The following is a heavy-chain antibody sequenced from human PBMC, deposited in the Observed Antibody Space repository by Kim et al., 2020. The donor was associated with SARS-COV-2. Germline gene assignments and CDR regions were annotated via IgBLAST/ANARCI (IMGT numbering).Heavy chain of an antibody. D-gene: IGHD7-27*01. V-gene: IGHV3-23*01. CDR1: GFIFSNYI. Sequence: GGSLRLSCAASGFIFSNYIMNWVRQAPGKGLQWVSSITGGGTANYADSVRGRFTISRDNSNNKLYLQMNSLRAEGTAVYYCAKDGPNWGSYFDSWGQGTLVAVAS. CDR2: ITGGGTA. CDR3: AKDGPNWGSYFDS. J-gene: IGHJ4*02.